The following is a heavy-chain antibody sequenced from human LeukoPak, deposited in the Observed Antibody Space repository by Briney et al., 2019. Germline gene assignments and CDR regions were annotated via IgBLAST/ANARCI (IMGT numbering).Heavy chain of an antibody. V-gene: IGHV4-39*07. CDR3: ARDLRGSWYDWFDP. CDR1: GGSISSTNYY. Sequence: SETLSLTCTVSGGSISSTNYYWGWIRQPPGKGLEWIGSIYYSGSTNYNPSLKSRVTISVDKSKNQFSLKLSSVTAADTAVYYCARDLRGSWYDWFDPWGQGTLVTVSS. CDR2: IYYSGST. J-gene: IGHJ5*02. D-gene: IGHD6-13*01.